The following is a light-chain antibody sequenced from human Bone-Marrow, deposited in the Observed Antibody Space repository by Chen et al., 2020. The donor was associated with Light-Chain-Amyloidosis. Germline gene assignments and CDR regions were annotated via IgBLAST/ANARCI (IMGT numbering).Light chain of an antibody. Sequence: SFLLTQPSSVSVAPGQTATLACGGNNLGSTSVHWYQQTPGQAPLLVVYDDSDRPSGIPERLSGSNSGNTATLTISRVEAGDEADYYRQVWDRSSDRPVFGGGTKLTVL. V-gene: IGLV3-21*02. J-gene: IGLJ3*02. CDR2: DDS. CDR3: QVWDRSSDRPV. CDR1: NLGSTS.